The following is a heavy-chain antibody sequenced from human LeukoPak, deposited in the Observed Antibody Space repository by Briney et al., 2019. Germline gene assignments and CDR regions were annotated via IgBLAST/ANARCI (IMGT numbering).Heavy chain of an antibody. Sequence: ASVKVSCKASGYTFTGYYMHWVRQAPGQGLEWMGWINPNSGNTGYAQKFQGRVTMTRNTSISTAYMELSSLRSEDTAVYYCARSRTSLYYYYMDVWGKGTTVTISS. CDR1: GYTFTGYY. CDR2: INPNSGNT. V-gene: IGHV1-8*02. J-gene: IGHJ6*03. CDR3: ARSRTSLYYYYMDV.